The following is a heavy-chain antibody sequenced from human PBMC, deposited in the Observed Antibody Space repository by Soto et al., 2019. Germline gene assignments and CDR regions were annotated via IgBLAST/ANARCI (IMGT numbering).Heavy chain of an antibody. CDR1: GGSVSSHDYD. CDR2: LPDRETA. V-gene: IGHV4-31*03. Sequence: HVQLQESGPGLLRPSQTLSLTCSVSGGSVSSHDYDWTWVRQRPGKGMEWIGFLPDRETADYNPSLKGRVSISVDTFKNKFSLRLSSVTAADSAVYYCARRKSLDVWGQGITVIVSS. CDR3: ARRKSLDV. J-gene: IGHJ6*02.